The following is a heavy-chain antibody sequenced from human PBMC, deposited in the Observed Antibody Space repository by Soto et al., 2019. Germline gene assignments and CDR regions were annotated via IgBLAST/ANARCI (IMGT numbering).Heavy chain of an antibody. CDR1: GFTFSSYA. D-gene: IGHD4-4*01. CDR3: ARGPHYSNLDY. V-gene: IGHV3-23*01. CDR2: ISGSGVTT. J-gene: IGHJ4*02. Sequence: PGGSLRLSCAASGFTFSSYAMSWVRQAPGKGLEWVSAISGSGVTTYYADSVKGRFTISRDNSKNTLYLQMNSLRAEDTAVYYCARGPHYSNLDYWGQGTLVTVSS.